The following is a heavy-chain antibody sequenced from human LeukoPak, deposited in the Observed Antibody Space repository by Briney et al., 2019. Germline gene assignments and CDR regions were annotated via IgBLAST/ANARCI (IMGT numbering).Heavy chain of an antibody. CDR3: ARLGYDNDFDY. V-gene: IGHV1-46*01. J-gene: IGHJ4*02. CDR1: GYTFTSYY. Sequence: ASVKVSCKASGYTFTSYYMHWVRQAPGQGLEWMGIINPSGGSTSYAQKFQGRVTMTRDMSTSTVYMELSSLRSEDTAVYYCARLGYDNDFDYWGQGTLVTVSS. CDR2: INPSGGST. D-gene: IGHD3-16*01.